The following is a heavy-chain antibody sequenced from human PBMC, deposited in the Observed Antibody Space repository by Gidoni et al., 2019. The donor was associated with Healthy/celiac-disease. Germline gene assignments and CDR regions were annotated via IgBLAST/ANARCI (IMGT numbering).Heavy chain of an antibody. CDR1: GFTFSSYA. Sequence: EVQLLESGGGLVQPGGSLRLSCAASGFTFSSYAMSWVRQAPGKGLEWVSAISGSGGSTYYADSVKGRFTISRDNSKNTLYLQMNSLRAEDTAVYYCAKAIHYCTNGVCLDADYFDYWGQGTLVTVSS. D-gene: IGHD2-8*01. J-gene: IGHJ4*02. V-gene: IGHV3-23*01. CDR3: AKAIHYCTNGVCLDADYFDY. CDR2: ISGSGGST.